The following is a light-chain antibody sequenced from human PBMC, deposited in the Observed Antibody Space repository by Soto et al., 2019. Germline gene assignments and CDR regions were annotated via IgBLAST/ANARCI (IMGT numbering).Light chain of an antibody. V-gene: IGKV3-15*01. J-gene: IGKJ1*01. Sequence: EIVMTQSPATLSVSPGERFTLSCRASQSFSSNLAWYHQKPGQAPRLLIYGASTRATGIPARFSGSGSGTEFTLTINSLQSEDFAVYYCQQYNNWPRTCGQGTKGDIK. CDR3: QQYNNWPRT. CDR2: GAS. CDR1: QSFSSN.